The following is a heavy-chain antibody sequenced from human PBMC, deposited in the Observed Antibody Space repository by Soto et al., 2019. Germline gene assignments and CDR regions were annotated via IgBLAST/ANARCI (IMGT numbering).Heavy chain of an antibody. CDR2: IRSKANNYAT. CDR1: GFTFSGSA. Sequence: EVPLVVSGGGLVQPGESLKLSCAVSGFTFSGSAMHWVRQASGKGLEWVGRIRSKANNYATAYAASVKGRFTISRDDSKNTAYLQMNSLKSEDTAVYYCTRGYGDYVRDYWGQGTLVTVSS. D-gene: IGHD4-17*01. J-gene: IGHJ4*02. CDR3: TRGYGDYVRDY. V-gene: IGHV3-73*01.